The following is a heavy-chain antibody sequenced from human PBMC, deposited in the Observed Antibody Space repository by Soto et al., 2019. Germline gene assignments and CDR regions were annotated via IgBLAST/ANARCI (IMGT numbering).Heavy chain of an antibody. CDR3: ARSPLDSSGWYGFDY. CDR2: IIPIFGTA. Sequence: QVQLVQSGAEVKKPGSSVKVSCTASGGTFSSYAISWVRQAPGQGLEWMGGIIPIFGTANYAQKFQGRVTITADKSTSKAYMELSSLRSEDTAVYYCARSPLDSSGWYGFDYWGQGTLVTVSS. J-gene: IGHJ4*02. V-gene: IGHV1-69*06. CDR1: GGTFSSYA. D-gene: IGHD6-19*01.